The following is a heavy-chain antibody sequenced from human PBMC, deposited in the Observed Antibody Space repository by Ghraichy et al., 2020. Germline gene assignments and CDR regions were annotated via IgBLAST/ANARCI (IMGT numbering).Heavy chain of an antibody. J-gene: IGHJ4*01. CDR1: GFTFSIYT. CDR2: ISSNSYI. D-gene: IGHD6-13*01. CDR3: ARDYSTSWSLSDY. V-gene: IGHV3-21*01. Sequence: GESLNISCAASGFTFSIYTMKWVRQAPGKGLEWVSSISSNSYIYYSDSVKGRFTISRDNAKNSLYLQMNSLRAEDTAVYYCARDYSTSWSLSDYWGHGTLVIVSS.